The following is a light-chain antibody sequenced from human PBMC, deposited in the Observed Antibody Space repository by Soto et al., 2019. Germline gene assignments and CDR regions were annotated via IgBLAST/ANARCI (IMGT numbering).Light chain of an antibody. CDR2: TAS. CDR1: QFISTF. J-gene: IGKJ2*01. V-gene: IGKV1-39*01. Sequence: DIQMTQSPSSLSASVGERVTITCRASQFISTFLNWYHQKSGRAPKLLIHTASSLQGGVPSRFSGSGSTTDFTLTITSLQPEDVGTYFCQQSYSTPYTFGQGTKLEI. CDR3: QQSYSTPYT.